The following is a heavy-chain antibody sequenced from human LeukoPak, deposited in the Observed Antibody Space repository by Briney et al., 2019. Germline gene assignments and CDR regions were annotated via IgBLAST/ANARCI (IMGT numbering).Heavy chain of an antibody. D-gene: IGHD4-17*01. CDR1: GFTFSSYW. CDR2: IKQDGSEK. V-gene: IGHV3-7*01. Sequence: PGGSLRLSCAASGFTFSSYWMSWVRQAPGKGLEWVANIKQDGSEKYYVDSVKGRFTISRDNAKNSLYLQMNSLRAEDTAVYYCAKDHHDYGDYGGWFDPWGQGTLVTVSS. CDR3: AKDHHDYGDYGGWFDP. J-gene: IGHJ5*02.